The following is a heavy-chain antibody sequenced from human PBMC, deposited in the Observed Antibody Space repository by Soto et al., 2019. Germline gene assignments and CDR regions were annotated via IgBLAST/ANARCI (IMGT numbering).Heavy chain of an antibody. CDR3: ASDGYNYKENQYFQH. CDR2: IYYSGST. D-gene: IGHD5-12*01. J-gene: IGHJ1*01. CDR1: GGSISSYY. Sequence: SETLSLTCTVSGGSISSYYWSWIRQPPGKGLEWIGYIYYSGSTNYNPSLKSRVTISVDTSKNQFSLKLSSVTAADTAVYYCASDGYNYKENQYFQHWGQGTLVTVSS. V-gene: IGHV4-59*01.